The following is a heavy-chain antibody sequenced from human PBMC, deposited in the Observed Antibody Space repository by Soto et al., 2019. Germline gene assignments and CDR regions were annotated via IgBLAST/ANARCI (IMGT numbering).Heavy chain of an antibody. V-gene: IGHV1-18*01. CDR3: ARDEDSGWNYSAS. D-gene: IGHD6-19*01. J-gene: IGHJ4*02. CDR1: GYTFTSYG. CDR2: ISAYNGNI. Sequence: AAVMVSCKASGYTFTSYGISWVRQAPGQGLEWMGWISAYNGNINYAQMLQGRVTVTTDTSTSTAYMELRSLRPDDTAVYYCARDEDSGWNYSASWGQCTLVPVSS.